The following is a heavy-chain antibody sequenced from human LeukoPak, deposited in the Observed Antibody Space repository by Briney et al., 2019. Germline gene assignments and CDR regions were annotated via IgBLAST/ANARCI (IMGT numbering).Heavy chain of an antibody. J-gene: IGHJ4*02. V-gene: IGHV4-39*01. CDR2: VCYSGTT. CDR1: GGSISSRNYY. CDR3: AGLTPDSGDDY. D-gene: IGHD1-26*01. Sequence: SETLSLTCTVSGGSISSRNYYWGYWGWIRQPPGKGLEWIGSVCYSGTTYYNPSLRSRVTISVDTSKNQFSLKMSSVTVADTAVYYCAGLTPDSGDDYWGQGTLVTVSS.